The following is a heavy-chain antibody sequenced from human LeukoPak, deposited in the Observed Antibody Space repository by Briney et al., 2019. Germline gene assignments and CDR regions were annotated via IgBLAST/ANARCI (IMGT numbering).Heavy chain of an antibody. CDR1: GYTFTSYY. D-gene: IGHD4-23*01. Sequence: ASVKVSCKASGYTFTSYYMHWVRQAPGQGLEWMGIINPSGGSTSYAQKFQGRVTMTRDMSTSTVYMELSSLSSEDTAVYYCARDRNGGNANYYYFDYWGQGTLVTVSS. CDR3: ARDRNGGNANYYYFDY. J-gene: IGHJ4*02. CDR2: INPSGGST. V-gene: IGHV1-46*01.